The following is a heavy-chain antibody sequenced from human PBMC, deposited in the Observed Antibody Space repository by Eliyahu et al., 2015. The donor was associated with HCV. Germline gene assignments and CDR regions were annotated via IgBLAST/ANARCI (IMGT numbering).Heavy chain of an antibody. V-gene: IGHV3-9*01. CDR2: ISWDSGNI. D-gene: IGHD6-19*01. J-gene: IGHJ6*02. Sequence: EVQLVESGGGLVQPGRSLRLSCAASGFTFNDYDXPWVRQAPGKGLEWVSIISWDSGNIGYADSVKGRFTISRDNAKNSLYLQMNSLRAEDTALYYCACTGAVAARSYQYYYGMDVWGQGTTVTVSS. CDR1: GFTFNDYD. CDR3: ACTGAVAARSYQYYYGMDV.